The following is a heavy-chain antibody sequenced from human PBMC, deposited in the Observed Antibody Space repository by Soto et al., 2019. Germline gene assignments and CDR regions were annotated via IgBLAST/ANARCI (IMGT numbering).Heavy chain of an antibody. CDR3: ARENMIDYYYYGMDV. CDR1: GFTVSSNY. J-gene: IGHJ6*02. CDR2: IYSGGST. V-gene: IGHV3-53*01. Sequence: GGSLRLSCAASGFTVSSNYMSWVRQAPGKGLEWVSVIYSGGSTYYADSVKGRFTISRDNSKNTLYLQMNSLRAEDTAVYYCARENMIDYYYYGMDVWGQGTTVTAP. D-gene: IGHD3-22*01.